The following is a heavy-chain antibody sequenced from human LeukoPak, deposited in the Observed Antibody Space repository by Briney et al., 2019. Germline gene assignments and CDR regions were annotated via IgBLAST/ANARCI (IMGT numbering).Heavy chain of an antibody. Sequence: GGSLRLSCAASGFTFSSYAMSWVRQAPGKGLEWVSAISGSGGSTYYADSVKGRFTISRDNSKNTLYLQVNSLRAEDTAVYYCAKGGYYYGSGKNDYWGQGTLVTVSS. CDR2: ISGSGGST. J-gene: IGHJ4*02. V-gene: IGHV3-23*01. D-gene: IGHD3-10*01. CDR1: GFTFSSYA. CDR3: AKGGYYYGSGKNDY.